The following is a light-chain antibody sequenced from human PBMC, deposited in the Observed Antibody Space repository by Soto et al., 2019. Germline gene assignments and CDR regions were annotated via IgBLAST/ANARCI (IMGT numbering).Light chain of an antibody. V-gene: IGLV1-40*01. J-gene: IGLJ1*01. CDR1: SSNIGAGYD. Sequence: QLVLTQPPSVSGAPGQRVTISCTGSSSNIGAGYDVHWYQQLPGTAPKLLIYGNNNRPSGVPDRFSGSKSGTSASLAITGLQAEDEADYYCQSFDTSPGVFGTGTKVTVL. CDR3: QSFDTSPGV. CDR2: GNN.